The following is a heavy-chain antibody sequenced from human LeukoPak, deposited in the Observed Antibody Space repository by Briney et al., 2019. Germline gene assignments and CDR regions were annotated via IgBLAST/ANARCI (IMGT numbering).Heavy chain of an antibody. CDR1: GFTFSSYA. CDR3: AKDLEQQLAIYFDY. Sequence: GGSLRLSCAASGFTFSSYAMSWVRQAPGKGLEWVSAISGSGGSTYYTDSVKGRFTISRDNSKNTLYLQMNSLRAEDTAVYYCAKDLEQQLAIYFDYWGQGTLVTVSS. V-gene: IGHV3-23*01. J-gene: IGHJ4*02. CDR2: ISGSGGST. D-gene: IGHD6-13*01.